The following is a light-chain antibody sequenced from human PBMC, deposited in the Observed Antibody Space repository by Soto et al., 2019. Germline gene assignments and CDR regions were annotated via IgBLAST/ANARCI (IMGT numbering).Light chain of an antibody. J-gene: IGKJ1*01. Sequence: DIQMTQSPSTLSASVGDRVTITCRASQSVNTWLAWYQQKPGKAPRLLIYDASNLQGGVPSRFSGSGSGTEFTLTISSLLPDDFATYYCQQYNTYSWTFGQGTKLEVK. CDR3: QQYNTYSWT. CDR1: QSVNTW. CDR2: DAS. V-gene: IGKV1-5*01.